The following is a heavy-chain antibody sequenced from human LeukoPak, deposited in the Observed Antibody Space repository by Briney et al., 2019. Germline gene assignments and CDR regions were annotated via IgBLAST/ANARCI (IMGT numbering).Heavy chain of an antibody. Sequence: GGSLRLSCAASGFTFSSYAMSWVRQAPGKGLERVSAISGSGGSTYYADSVKGRFTISRDNSKNTLYLQMNSLRAEDTAVYYCAKDPISSGYYLISAWFDPWGQGTLLTVSS. CDR2: ISGSGGST. CDR3: AKDPISSGYYLISAWFDP. J-gene: IGHJ5*02. V-gene: IGHV3-23*01. CDR1: GFTFSSYA. D-gene: IGHD3-22*01.